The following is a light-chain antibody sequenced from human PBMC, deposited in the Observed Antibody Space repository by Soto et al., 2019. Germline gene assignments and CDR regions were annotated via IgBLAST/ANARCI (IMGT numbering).Light chain of an antibody. V-gene: IGLV2-14*01. J-gene: IGLJ1*01. CDR1: RRDVGAYNY. CDR2: EVT. CDR3: SSFTSRFTFV. Sequence: QSALTHPASVSGSPGQSIAISCTGTRRDVGAYNYVSWYQQHPGKAPKLMISEVTNRPSGVSDRFSGSKSGNTASLTISGLQAEDEADYYCSSFTSRFTFVFGTGTKLTVL.